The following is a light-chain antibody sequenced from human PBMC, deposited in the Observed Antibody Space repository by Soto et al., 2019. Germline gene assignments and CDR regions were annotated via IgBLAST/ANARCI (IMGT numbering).Light chain of an antibody. J-gene: IGKJ4*01. CDR1: QSISSW. CDR2: DAS. CDR3: HQYNSFPLT. V-gene: IGKV1-5*01. Sequence: DIQMTQSPSTLSASVGDRVTITCRASQSISSWLAWYQQKPGKAPKLLIYDASTLERGVPSRFSGSGSGTDFTLTISSLQPDDFATYYCHQYNSFPLTFGGGTKVEIK.